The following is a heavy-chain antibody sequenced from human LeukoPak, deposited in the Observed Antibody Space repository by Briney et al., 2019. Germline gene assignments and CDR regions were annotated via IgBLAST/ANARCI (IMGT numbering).Heavy chain of an antibody. J-gene: IGHJ6*03. CDR3: AKRVSSTDWVDYYYYMDV. D-gene: IGHD5/OR15-5a*01. V-gene: IGHV3-30*02. CDR1: GFTFSSYG. Sequence: GGSLRLSCAASGFTFSSYGMHWVRQAPGKGLEWVLFIRYDGSNKYYADSVKGRFTISRDNSKNTLYLQMNSLRAEDTAVYYCAKRVSSTDWVDYYYYMDVWGKGTTVTISS. CDR2: IRYDGSNK.